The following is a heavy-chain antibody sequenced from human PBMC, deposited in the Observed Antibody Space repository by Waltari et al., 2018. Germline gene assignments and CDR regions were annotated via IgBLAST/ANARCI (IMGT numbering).Heavy chain of an antibody. D-gene: IGHD3-10*01. J-gene: IGHJ4*02. CDR1: GFPFSSYG. V-gene: IGHV3-33*01. Sequence: QVQLVESGGGVVQPGRSLRLSCAASGFPFSSYGMHWVRQAPGKGLEWVTIIWYDGSNEFYADSVKGRFTISRDNSKNTLFLQMNSLRAEDTAVYYCARDRGGSYFDYWGQGILVTVSS. CDR2: IWYDGSNE. CDR3: ARDRGGSYFDY.